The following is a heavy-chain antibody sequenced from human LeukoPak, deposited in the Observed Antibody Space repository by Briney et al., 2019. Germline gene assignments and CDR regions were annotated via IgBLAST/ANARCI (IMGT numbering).Heavy chain of an antibody. CDR3: ATGGSSWYVRGSWFDP. D-gene: IGHD6-13*01. Sequence: GASVKVSCKASGYTFTGYYMHWVRQAPGQGLEWMGWINPNSGGTNYAQKFQGRVTMTTDTSISTAYMELSRLRSDDTAVYYCATGGSSWYVRGSWFDPWGQGTLVTVSS. J-gene: IGHJ5*02. CDR1: GYTFTGYY. V-gene: IGHV1-2*02. CDR2: INPNSGGT.